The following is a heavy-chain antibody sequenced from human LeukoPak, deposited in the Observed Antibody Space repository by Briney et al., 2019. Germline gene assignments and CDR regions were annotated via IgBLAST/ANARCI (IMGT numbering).Heavy chain of an antibody. J-gene: IGHJ4*02. CDR1: GGSISSYY. D-gene: IGHD5-24*01. V-gene: IGHV4-59*01. CDR3: ARGLEMATTDFDY. Sequence: SETLSLTCTVSGGSISSYYWSWIRQPPGKGLEWIGYINYSGSTNYNPSLKSRVTISVDTSKNQFSLKLSSVTAADTAVYYCARGLEMATTDFDYWGQGTLVTVSS. CDR2: INYSGST.